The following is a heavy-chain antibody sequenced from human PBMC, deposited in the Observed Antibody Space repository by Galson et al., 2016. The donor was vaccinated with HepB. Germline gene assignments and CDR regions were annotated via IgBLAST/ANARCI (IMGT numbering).Heavy chain of an antibody. CDR2: DSMDGRRK. D-gene: IGHD2/OR15-2a*01. V-gene: IGHV3-30*18. J-gene: IGHJ4*02. CDR3: AKRHEYCPPVGCSVDY. CDR1: GFTFSRYG. Sequence: SLRLSCAGSGFTFSRYGMTWVRQAPGKGLEWVAADSMDGRRKFYSDSVKGRFTISRDNSNNMLFLQMDSLRPDDTAVYYCAKRHEYCPPVGCSVDYWGQGILVTVSS.